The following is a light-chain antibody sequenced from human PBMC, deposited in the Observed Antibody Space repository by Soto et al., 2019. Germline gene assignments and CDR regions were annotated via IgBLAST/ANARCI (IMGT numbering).Light chain of an antibody. CDR2: QDT. V-gene: IGLV3-1*01. J-gene: IGLJ3*02. CDR1: KLGDKY. CDR3: QAWDSSTGV. Sequence: SYELTRPPSVSVSPGQTASITCSGEKLGDKYACWYQQKPGQSPVLVIHQDTKRPSGIPERFSGSNSGNTATLTISGTQTMDETDYHCQAWDSSTGVFGGGTKLTVL.